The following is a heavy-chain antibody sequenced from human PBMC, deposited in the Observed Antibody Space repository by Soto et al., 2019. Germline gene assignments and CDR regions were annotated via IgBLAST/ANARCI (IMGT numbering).Heavy chain of an antibody. D-gene: IGHD6-19*01. CDR1: GGSISSYY. Sequence: SETLSLTCTVSGGSISSYYWSWIRQPPGKGLEWIADIYYSGSTNYSPSLKSRVTISVDTSKNQFSLNLSSVTAADTAVYFCATYVPDKLAVAGTSDAFDISGQMSMVTFSS. CDR2: IYYSGST. CDR3: ATYVPDKLAVAGTSDAFDI. J-gene: IGHJ3*02. V-gene: IGHV4-59*01.